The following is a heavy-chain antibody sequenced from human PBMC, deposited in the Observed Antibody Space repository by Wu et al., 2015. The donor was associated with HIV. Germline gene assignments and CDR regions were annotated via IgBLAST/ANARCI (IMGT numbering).Heavy chain of an antibody. CDR3: ARVXXRRLGLVFHVTLRTEGSTSPDP. Sequence: QVQLVQSGAEVKKPGASVKVSCKASGYTFTSYDINWVRQATGQGLEWMGWMNPNSGNTDYAQKFQGRVTMTRNTSISTAYMELSSLRSEDTAVYYCARVXXRRLGLVFHVTLRTEGSTSPDP. V-gene: IGHV1-8*01. J-gene: IGHJ5*02. D-gene: IGHD5/OR15-5a*01. CDR2: MNPNSGNT. CDR1: GYTFTSYD.